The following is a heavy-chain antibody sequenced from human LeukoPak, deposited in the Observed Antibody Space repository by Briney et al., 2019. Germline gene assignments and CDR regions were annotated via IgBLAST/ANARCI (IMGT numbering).Heavy chain of an antibody. CDR3: AKVGQQLALVY. J-gene: IGHJ4*02. CDR2: IKQDGSEI. CDR1: GFTFSSSW. D-gene: IGHD6-13*01. Sequence: GGSLRLSCAASGFTFSSSWMTWVRQAPGKGLAWVANIKQDGSEIFYVDSVKGRFTMSRDNAKSSPYLQMNSLRAEDTGVYYCAKVGQQLALVYWGQGTLVTVSS. V-gene: IGHV3-7*02.